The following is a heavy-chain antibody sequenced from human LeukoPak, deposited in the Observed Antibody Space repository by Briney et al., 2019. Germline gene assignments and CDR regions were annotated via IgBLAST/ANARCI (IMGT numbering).Heavy chain of an antibody. Sequence: SETLSLTCTVSGGPISSGGYSWSWIRQPPGKGLEWIGYIYHSGSTYYNPSLKSRVTISVDRSKNQFSLKLSSVTAADTAVYYCARANYYYGSGSYVGPFDIWGQGTMVTVSS. D-gene: IGHD3-10*01. CDR2: IYHSGST. CDR3: ARANYYYGSGSYVGPFDI. J-gene: IGHJ3*02. V-gene: IGHV4-30-2*01. CDR1: GGPISSGGYS.